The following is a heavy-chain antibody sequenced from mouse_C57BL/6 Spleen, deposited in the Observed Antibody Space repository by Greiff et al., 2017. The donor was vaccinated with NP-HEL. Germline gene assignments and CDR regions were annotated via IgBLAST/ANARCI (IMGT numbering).Heavy chain of an antibody. CDR1: GYTFTSYW. Sequence: QVQLQQPGAELVKPGASVKLSCKASGYTFTSYWMHWVKQRPGRGLEWIGRIDPNSGGTKYNEKFKGKATLTADKSSSTAYMQLNSLTSEDSAVYFCARRFTTVVAKNYAMDYWGQGTSVTVSS. CDR2: IDPNSGGT. J-gene: IGHJ4*01. CDR3: ARRFTTVVAKNYAMDY. D-gene: IGHD1-1*01. V-gene: IGHV1-62-3*01.